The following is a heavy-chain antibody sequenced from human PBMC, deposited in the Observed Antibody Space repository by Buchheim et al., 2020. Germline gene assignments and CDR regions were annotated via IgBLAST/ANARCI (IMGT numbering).Heavy chain of an antibody. CDR1: GFTFSSYE. D-gene: IGHD3-22*01. J-gene: IGHJ4*02. V-gene: IGHV3-48*03. CDR3: ARDSYYYDSSGYFDY. CDR2: ISSSGSTI. Sequence: EVQLVESGGGLVQPGGSLRLSCAASGFTFSSYEMNWVRQAPGKGLEWVSFISSSGSTIYYADSVKGRFTISRDNAKNSLYLQMNSLRAEDTAVYYCARDSYYYDSSGYFDYWGQGTL.